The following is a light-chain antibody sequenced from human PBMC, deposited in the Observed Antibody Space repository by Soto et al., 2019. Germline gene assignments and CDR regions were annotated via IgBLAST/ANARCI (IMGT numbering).Light chain of an antibody. CDR1: RDDVGGYNY. CDR2: EVS. CDR3: SAYTNIGTLV. Sequence: QSALTQPASVSGSPGQSITISCTGTRDDVGGYNYVSWYQQYPGKAPKLMIYEVSYRPSGASNRFSGSRSGHTASLSISGLQAEDEADYYCSAYTNIGTLVFGGGTKLTVL. V-gene: IGLV2-14*01. J-gene: IGLJ3*02.